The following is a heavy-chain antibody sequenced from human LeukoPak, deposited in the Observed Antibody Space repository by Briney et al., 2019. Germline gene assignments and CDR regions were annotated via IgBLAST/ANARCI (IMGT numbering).Heavy chain of an antibody. J-gene: IGHJ4*02. V-gene: IGHV3-74*01. Sequence: PGGSLRLSCAASGFTFSNYWMHWVRQAPGKGLAWVSRINSDGSSTSYADSVKGRFTISRDNAKNTLYLQMNSLRAEDTAVYYCARDRICDYWGQGTLVTVSS. CDR1: GFTFSNYW. D-gene: IGHD3-10*01. CDR2: INSDGSST. CDR3: ARDRICDY.